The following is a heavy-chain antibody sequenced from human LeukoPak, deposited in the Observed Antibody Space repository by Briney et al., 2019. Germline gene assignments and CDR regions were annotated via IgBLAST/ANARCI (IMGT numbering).Heavy chain of an antibody. Sequence: ASVKVSCKASGGTFSSYAISWVRQAPGQGLEWMGRIIPIFGTANYAQKFQGRVTITTDESTSTAYMELSSLRSEDTAVYYCARDKDGSYYGTYYFDYWGQGTLVTVSS. CDR1: GGTFSSYA. D-gene: IGHD1-26*01. CDR3: ARDKDGSYYGTYYFDY. J-gene: IGHJ4*02. CDR2: IIPIFGTA. V-gene: IGHV1-69*05.